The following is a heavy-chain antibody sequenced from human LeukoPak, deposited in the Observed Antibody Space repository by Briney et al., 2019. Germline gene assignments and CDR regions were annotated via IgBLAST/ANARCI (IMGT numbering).Heavy chain of an antibody. D-gene: IGHD5-24*01. Sequence: GASVKVSCKASGGTFSSYAISWVRQAPGQGLEWMGGIIPIFGTANYAQKFQGRVTITRNTSISTAYMELSSLRSEDTAVYYCARGSWSRWLQLIDYWGQGALVTVSS. CDR1: GGTFSSYA. V-gene: IGHV1-69*05. CDR2: IIPIFGTA. J-gene: IGHJ4*02. CDR3: ARGSWSRWLQLIDY.